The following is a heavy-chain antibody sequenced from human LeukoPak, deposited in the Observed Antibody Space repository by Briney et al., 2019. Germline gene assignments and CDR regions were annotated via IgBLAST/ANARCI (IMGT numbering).Heavy chain of an antibody. CDR3: ARQESRGVASIDY. D-gene: IGHD3-10*01. Sequence: PGGSLRLSCAASGFTFSNYGMHWVRQAPGKGLEWVAVISYDGSNEYYGDSVKGRFTISRDNSKNTLYLQMNSLKAEDTAVYYCARQESRGVASIDYWGQGTLVTVSS. CDR1: GFTFSNYG. J-gene: IGHJ4*02. CDR2: ISYDGSNE. V-gene: IGHV3-30*03.